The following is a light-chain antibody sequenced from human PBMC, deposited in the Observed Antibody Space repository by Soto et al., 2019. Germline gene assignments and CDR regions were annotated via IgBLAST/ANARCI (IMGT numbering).Light chain of an antibody. J-gene: IGKJ1*01. CDR3: QNYNGAPWM. CDR1: QDIYTY. V-gene: IGKV1-27*01. Sequence: DIRLTQSPSSLSATVGDRVTITCRASQDIYTYLVWYQQKPGTVPKLLIFAASTLQSGVPSRFSGSGSGTDFTLTISSLQPEDVATYYCQNYNGAPWMFGQGTKVEIK. CDR2: AAS.